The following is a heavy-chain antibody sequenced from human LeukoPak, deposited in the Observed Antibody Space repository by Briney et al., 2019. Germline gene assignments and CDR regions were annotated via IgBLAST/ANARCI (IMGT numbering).Heavy chain of an antibody. CDR3: ASAVAAPYCFDY. CDR1: GGSISSSSYY. D-gene: IGHD2-15*01. CDR2: IYYSGST. V-gene: IGHV4-39*07. J-gene: IGHJ4*02. Sequence: SETLSLTCTVSGGSISSSSYYWGWIRQPPGKGLEWIGSIYYSGSTYYNPSLKSRVTISVDTSKNQFSLKLSSVTAADTAVYYCASAVAAPYCFDYWGQGTLVTVSS.